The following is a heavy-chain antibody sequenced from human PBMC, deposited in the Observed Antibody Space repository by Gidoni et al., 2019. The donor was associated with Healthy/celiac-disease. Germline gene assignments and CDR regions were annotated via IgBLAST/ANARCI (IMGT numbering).Heavy chain of an antibody. V-gene: IGHV3-66*01. CDR1: GFTVSSNY. D-gene: IGHD6-13*01. CDR2: IYSGGST. J-gene: IGHJ6*02. Sequence: EVQLVESGGGLVQPGGSLRLSCAASGFTVSSNYMSWVRQAPGKGLEWVSVIYSGGSTYYADPVKGRFTISRDNSKNTLYLQMNSLRAEDTAVYYCARSVAAAGPYGMDVWGQGTTVTVSS. CDR3: ARSVAAAGPYGMDV.